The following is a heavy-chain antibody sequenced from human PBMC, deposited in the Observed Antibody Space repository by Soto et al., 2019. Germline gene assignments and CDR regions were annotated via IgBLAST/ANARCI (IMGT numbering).Heavy chain of an antibody. CDR1: GYSFTSYW. CDR3: ARQGGYDSSGYVAFDI. Sequence: PGESLKISCKGSGYSFTSYWIGWVRQMPGKGLEWMGIIYPGDSDTRYSPSFQGQVTISADKSISTAYLQWSSLKASDTAMYYCARQGGYDSSGYVAFDIWGQGTMVTVSS. J-gene: IGHJ3*02. D-gene: IGHD3-22*01. V-gene: IGHV5-51*01. CDR2: IYPGDSDT.